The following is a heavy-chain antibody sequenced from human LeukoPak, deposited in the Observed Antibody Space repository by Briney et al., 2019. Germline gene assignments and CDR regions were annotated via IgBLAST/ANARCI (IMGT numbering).Heavy chain of an antibody. D-gene: IGHD3-22*01. Sequence: GGSLRLSCAASGFTFSSYAMSWVRQAPGKGLEWVSAISGSGGSTYYADSVKGRFTISRDNSKNTLYLQMNSLRAEDTAVCYCAKHDSSGYYYAFFDYWGQGTLVTVSS. CDR2: ISGSGGST. V-gene: IGHV3-23*01. CDR1: GFTFSSYA. J-gene: IGHJ4*02. CDR3: AKHDSSGYYYAFFDY.